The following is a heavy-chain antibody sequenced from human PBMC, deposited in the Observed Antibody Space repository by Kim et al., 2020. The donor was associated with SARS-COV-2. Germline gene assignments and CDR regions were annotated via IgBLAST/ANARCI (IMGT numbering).Heavy chain of an antibody. D-gene: IGHD1-1*01. Sequence: ASVKVSCKASGYTFTAYAIHWVRQAPGQRLEWMGWINGAIGNSEYSQKFQGRVTISRDTSASTAYMELSSLRSEDTAVYYCAALSWKAPFDYWGQGTLVTVPS. J-gene: IGHJ4*02. CDR3: AALSWKAPFDY. V-gene: IGHV1-3*01. CDR1: GYTFTAYA. CDR2: INGAIGNS.